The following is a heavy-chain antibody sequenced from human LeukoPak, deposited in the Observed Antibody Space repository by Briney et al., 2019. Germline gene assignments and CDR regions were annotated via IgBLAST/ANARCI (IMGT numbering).Heavy chain of an antibody. Sequence: GGSLRLSCAASGFTFSSYAMNWVRHAPGKGLEWVSSISASVGNTIYGNSVKGRFTISRDNSKNTLYLQMNSQRVDDTAVYYCAKVAGVDNYYYMDVWGKGTTVTVSS. CDR3: AKVAGVDNYYYMDV. CDR1: GFTFSSYA. CDR2: ISASVGNT. J-gene: IGHJ6*03. D-gene: IGHD2-15*01. V-gene: IGHV3-23*01.